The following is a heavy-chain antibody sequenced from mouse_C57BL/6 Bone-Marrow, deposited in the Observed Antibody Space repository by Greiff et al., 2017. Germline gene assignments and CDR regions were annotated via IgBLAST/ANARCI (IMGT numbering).Heavy chain of an antibody. V-gene: IGHV1-69*01. D-gene: IGHD4-1*01. CDR2: IDPSDSYT. CDR1: GYTFTSYW. J-gene: IGHJ2*01. CDR3: ARLTGPYYFDY. Sequence: VQLQQPGAELVMPGASVKLSCKASGYTFTSYWMHWVKQRPGQGLEWIGEIDPSDSYTNYNQKFKGKSTLTVDKSSSTAYMQLSSLTSEAAAVYYCARLTGPYYFDYWGQGTTLTVSS.